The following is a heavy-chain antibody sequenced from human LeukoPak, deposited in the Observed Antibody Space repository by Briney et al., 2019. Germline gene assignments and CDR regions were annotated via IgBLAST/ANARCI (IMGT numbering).Heavy chain of an antibody. D-gene: IGHD4-17*01. J-gene: IGHJ3*02. CDR3: ARDPTVTRLRGAFDI. V-gene: IGHV3-21*01. Sequence: GGSLRLSCAASGFIFSGYSMNWVRQAPGKGLEWVSSIASSTFDTYYADSVKGRFTISRDNAKNSLYPQMNSLRAEDTAVYYCARDPTVTRLRGAFDIWGQGTMVTVSS. CDR2: IASSTFDT. CDR1: GFIFSGYS.